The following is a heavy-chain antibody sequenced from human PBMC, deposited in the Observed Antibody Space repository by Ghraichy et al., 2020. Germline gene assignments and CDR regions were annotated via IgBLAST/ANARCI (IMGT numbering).Heavy chain of an antibody. J-gene: IGHJ6*03. CDR3: ASDPQLWQLVNYYYMDV. V-gene: IGHV3-48*02. D-gene: IGHD6-13*01. Sequence: GESLNISCAASGFTFSSYSMNWVRQAPGKGLEWVSYISSSSSTIYYADPVKGRFTISRDNAKNSLYLQMNSLRDEDTAVYYCASDPQLWQLVNYYYMDVWGKGTTVTVSS. CDR2: ISSSSSTI. CDR1: GFTFSSYS.